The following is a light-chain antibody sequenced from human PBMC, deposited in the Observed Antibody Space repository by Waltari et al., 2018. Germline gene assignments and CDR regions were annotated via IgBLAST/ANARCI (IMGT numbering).Light chain of an antibody. J-gene: IGLJ3*02. CDR1: SSNIENIA. CDR3: ATWDDSLNGGV. CDR2: YND. V-gene: IGLV1-36*01. Sequence: QSVLTQPPSVSEAPRQRVTISCSGGSSNIENIAVSCYQQLPGKAPKLLIYYNDLLPSGVADRFSGVKSGTSATLAISGLQSEDEADYYCATWDDSLNGGVFGGGTKLTVL.